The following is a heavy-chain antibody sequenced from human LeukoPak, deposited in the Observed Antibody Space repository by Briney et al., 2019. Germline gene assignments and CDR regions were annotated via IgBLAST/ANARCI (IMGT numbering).Heavy chain of an antibody. J-gene: IGHJ4*02. V-gene: IGHV1-46*01. D-gene: IGHD1-26*01. Sequence: ASVKVSCKASGGTFSSYTISCVRQAPGQGLEWMGIINPSGGSTSYAQKFQGRVTMTRDTSTSTVYMELSSLRSEDTAVYYCARDPPDSPGGELEDYWGQGTLVTVSS. CDR1: GGTFSSYT. CDR2: INPSGGST. CDR3: ARDPPDSPGGELEDY.